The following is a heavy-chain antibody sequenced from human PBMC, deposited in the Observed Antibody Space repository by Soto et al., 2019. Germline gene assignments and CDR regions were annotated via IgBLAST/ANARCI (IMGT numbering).Heavy chain of an antibody. CDR1: GYTFTGYY. J-gene: IGHJ4*02. CDR3: AISLTPSPPNRVVPVPSAIYY. CDR2: INPNSGGT. V-gene: IGHV1-2*02. Sequence: QVQLVQSGAEVKKPGASVKVSCKASGYTFTGYYMHWVRQAPGQGLEWMGWINPNSGGTNFAQKFQGRVTMTSDTSISTTYMELSRLTSDDTAVYYCAISLTPSPPNRVVPVPSAIYYWGQGTLVTVSS. D-gene: IGHD2-2*01.